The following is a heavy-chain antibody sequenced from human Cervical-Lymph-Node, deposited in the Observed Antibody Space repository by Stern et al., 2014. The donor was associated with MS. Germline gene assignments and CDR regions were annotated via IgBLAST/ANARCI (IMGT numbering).Heavy chain of an antibody. J-gene: IGHJ4*02. D-gene: IGHD6-13*01. CDR1: GFTFDDNA. V-gene: IGHV3-9*01. Sequence: QLVESGGALVQPGRSLRLSCAASGFTFDDNAMHWVRQSPGKGLEWVSGISWNSGSIGYVDSVKGRFTISRDNAKNSLYLQMNSLRAEDTALYYCEKDGGSSINQQEFDCWGRGTLVTVSS. CDR2: ISWNSGSI. CDR3: EKDGGSSINQQEFDC.